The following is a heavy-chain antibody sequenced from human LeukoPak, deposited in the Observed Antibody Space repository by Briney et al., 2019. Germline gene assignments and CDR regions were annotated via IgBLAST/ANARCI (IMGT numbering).Heavy chain of an antibody. D-gene: IGHD6-19*01. CDR3: ARDSGWAYAFDI. V-gene: IGHV4-4*07. CDR2: IYTSGST. J-gene: IGHJ3*02. Sequence: PSETLSLTCTVSGGSISSYYWSWIRQPAGKGLEWIGRIYTSGSTTYNPSPKRRVTMSVDTSKNQFSLELSSVTVADTAVYYCARDSGWAYAFDIWGQGTMVTVSS. CDR1: GGSISSYY.